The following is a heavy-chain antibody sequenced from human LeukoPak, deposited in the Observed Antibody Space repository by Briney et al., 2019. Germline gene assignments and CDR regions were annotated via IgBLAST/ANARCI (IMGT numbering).Heavy chain of an antibody. CDR3: ASWAAAAEGCFDY. J-gene: IGHJ4*02. CDR1: GYTFTSYD. CDR2: MNPNSGNT. Sequence: GASVKVSCKASGYTFTSYDINWVRQATGQGLEWMGWMNPNSGNTGYAQKFQGRVTMTRNTSISTAYMELSSLRSEDTAVYYCASWAAAAEGCFDYWGQGTLVTVSS. D-gene: IGHD6-13*01. V-gene: IGHV1-8*01.